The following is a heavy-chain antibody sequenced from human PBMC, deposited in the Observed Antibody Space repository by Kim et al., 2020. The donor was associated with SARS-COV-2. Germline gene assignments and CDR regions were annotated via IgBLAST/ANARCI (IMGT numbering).Heavy chain of an antibody. J-gene: IGHJ5*02. CDR1: GGSISSSNW. CDR3: ARGPVTHKWLAIDP. CDR2: IYHSGST. Sequence: SETLSLTCAVSGGSISSSNWWSWVRQPPGKGLEWIGEIYHSGSTNYNPSLKSRVTISVDKSKNQFSLKLSSVTAADTAVYYCARGPVTHKWLAIDPWGQGTLVTVSS. V-gene: IGHV4-4*02. D-gene: IGHD6-19*01.